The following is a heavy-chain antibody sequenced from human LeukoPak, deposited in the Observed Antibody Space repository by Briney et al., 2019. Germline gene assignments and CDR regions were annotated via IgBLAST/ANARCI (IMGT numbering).Heavy chain of an antibody. V-gene: IGHV3-66*01. CDR2: IYSGGST. Sequence: GGFLRLSCAASGFTVSSNYMSWVRQAPGKGLEWVSVIYSGGSTYYADSVKGRFTISRDNSKNTLYLQMNSLRAEDTAVYYCAREFFTMVRGAIYNWFDPWGQGTLVTVSS. CDR3: AREFFTMVRGAIYNWFDP. J-gene: IGHJ5*02. D-gene: IGHD3-10*01. CDR1: GFTVSSNY.